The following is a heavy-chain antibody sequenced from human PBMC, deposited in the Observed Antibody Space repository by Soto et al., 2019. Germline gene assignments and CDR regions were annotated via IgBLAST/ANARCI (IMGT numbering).Heavy chain of an antibody. V-gene: IGHV4-31*03. J-gene: IGHJ3*02. CDR3: ARDPGI. Sequence: QVQLQESGPGLVKPSQTLSLTCTVSGGSISSGGDYGSWIRQHPGKGLEWIGYIYYSGYTYYNPSLKSRVTISVDTSKNQFSLKLSSVTAADTAVYYCARDPGIWGQGTMVTVSS. CDR2: IYYSGYT. CDR1: GGSISSGGDY.